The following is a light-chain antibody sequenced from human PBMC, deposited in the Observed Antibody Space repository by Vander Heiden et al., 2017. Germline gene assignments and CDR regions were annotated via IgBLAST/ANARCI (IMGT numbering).Light chain of an antibody. J-gene: IGLJ2*01. V-gene: IGLV1-40*01. Sequence: QSVLTQPPSVSGAPGPRVTISCTGSSSNIGAGYDVHWYQQLPGTAPKLLIYGNSNRPSGVPDRFSGSKSGTSASMAITGLQAEDEADYYCQSYDSSLSAPVFGGGTKLTVL. CDR3: QSYDSSLSAPV. CDR1: SSNIGAGYD. CDR2: GNS.